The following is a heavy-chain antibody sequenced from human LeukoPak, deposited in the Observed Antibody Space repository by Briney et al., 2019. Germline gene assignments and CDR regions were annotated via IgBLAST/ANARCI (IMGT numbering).Heavy chain of an antibody. CDR1: GGTFSSYA. CDR3: ARVGMIGINWFDP. D-gene: IGHD3-22*01. Sequence: ASVKVSCKASGGTFSSYAISWVRQAPGQGLEWMGGIIPIFGTANYAQKFQGRVTITADKSTSTAYMELSSLRSEDTAVYHCARVGMIGINWFDPWGQGTLVTVSS. J-gene: IGHJ5*02. CDR2: IIPIFGTA. V-gene: IGHV1-69*06.